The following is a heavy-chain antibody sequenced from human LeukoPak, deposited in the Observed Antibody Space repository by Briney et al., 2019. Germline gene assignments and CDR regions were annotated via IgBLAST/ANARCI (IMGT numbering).Heavy chain of an antibody. J-gene: IGHJ2*01. D-gene: IGHD3-22*01. Sequence: SETLSLTCTVSGGSISSYYWSWIRQPPGKGLEWIGYIHYSGSTNYNPSLKSRVTISVDTSKNQFSLKLSSVTAADTAVYYCASQDRMTSGYPQSNYWYFDLWGRGTLVTVSS. V-gene: IGHV4-59*01. CDR3: ASQDRMTSGYPQSNYWYFDL. CDR1: GGSISSYY. CDR2: IHYSGST.